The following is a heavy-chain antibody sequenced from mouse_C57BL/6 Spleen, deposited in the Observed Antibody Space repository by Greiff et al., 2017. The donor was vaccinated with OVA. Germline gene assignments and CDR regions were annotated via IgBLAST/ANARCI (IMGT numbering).Heavy chain of an antibody. J-gene: IGHJ4*01. CDR1: GYAFSSSW. Sequence: QVHVKQSGPELVKPGASVKISCTASGYAFSSSWMNWVKQRPGKGLEWFGRFYPGDGDTNYNGKFKGKATLTAVKSSSTAYMLLSSLTSEDSAVYFCVYYDYDYYALEYWGQGTSVTVSS. D-gene: IGHD2-4*01. CDR2: FYPGDGDT. V-gene: IGHV1-82*01. CDR3: VYYDYDYYALEY.